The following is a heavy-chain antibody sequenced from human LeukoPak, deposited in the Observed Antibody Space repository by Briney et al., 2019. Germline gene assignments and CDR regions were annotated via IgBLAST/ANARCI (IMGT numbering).Heavy chain of an antibody. CDR3: ARALQVMITFGGVIVHSPTHNFDY. V-gene: IGHV7-4-1*02. J-gene: IGHJ4*02. CDR1: GYTFTSYA. Sequence: ASVTVSCTASGYTFTSYAMNWVRQAPGQGLEWMGWINTNTGNPTYAQGFTGRFVFSLDTSVSTAYLQISSLKAEDTAVYYCARALQVMITFGGVIVHSPTHNFDYWGQGTLVTVSS. D-gene: IGHD3-16*02. CDR2: INTNTGNP.